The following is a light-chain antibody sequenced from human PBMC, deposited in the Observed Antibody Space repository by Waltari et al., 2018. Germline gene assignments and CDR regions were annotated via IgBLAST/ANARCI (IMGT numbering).Light chain of an antibody. Sequence: QAVLTQPASLSASPGASASLTCTLRSGITVDTYTMYWFQQKPGSPPPFLRGYKSDSDKLQASGVPSRFAGSKDGAANAGILLISGLQSEDEADYYCMIWHSSTWVFGGGTKLTVL. CDR1: SGITVDTYT. V-gene: IGLV5-45*01. CDR3: MIWHSSTWV. J-gene: IGLJ3*02. CDR2: YKSDSDK.